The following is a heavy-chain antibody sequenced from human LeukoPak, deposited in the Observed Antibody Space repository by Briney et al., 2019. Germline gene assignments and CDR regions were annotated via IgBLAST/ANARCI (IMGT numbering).Heavy chain of an antibody. V-gene: IGHV1-46*01. D-gene: IGHD1-14*01. CDR1: GYTFTSYY. CDR3: ARDPEQDAFDI. J-gene: IGHJ3*02. Sequence: ASVKVSCKASGYTFTSYYMHWVRQAPGQGLEWMGIINPSGGSTSYAQKFQGRVTMTRDTSTSTVYMELNSLRSEDTAVYYCARDPEQDAFDIWGQGTMVTVSS. CDR2: INPSGGST.